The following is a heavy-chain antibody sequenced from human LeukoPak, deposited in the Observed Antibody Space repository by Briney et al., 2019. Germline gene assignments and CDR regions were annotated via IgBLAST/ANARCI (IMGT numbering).Heavy chain of an antibody. CDR3: ARGDGSGSGRWFDP. Sequence: SESLSLTCTVSGASISSGTYSWSWIRQPPGEGLEWIGYIYHTGSTYYNPSLKGRVTISVDRSKNQFSLNLNFVTAADTALYYCARGDGSGSGRWFDPWGQGTLITVSS. V-gene: IGHV4-30-2*01. CDR1: GASISSGTYS. CDR2: IYHTGST. D-gene: IGHD3-10*01. J-gene: IGHJ5*02.